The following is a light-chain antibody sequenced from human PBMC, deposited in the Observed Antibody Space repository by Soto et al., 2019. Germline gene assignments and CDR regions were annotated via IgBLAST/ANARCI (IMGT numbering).Light chain of an antibody. V-gene: IGKV3-20*01. CDR2: GAS. Sequence: EIVMTQSPATLSVSPGERATLSCRASQSVSSSYLAWYQQKPGQAPRLLIYGASSRATGIPDRFSGSGSGTDFTLTISRLEPEDFAVYYCQQYGSSLWTFGQGTRLEIK. CDR3: QQYGSSLWT. CDR1: QSVSSSY. J-gene: IGKJ5*01.